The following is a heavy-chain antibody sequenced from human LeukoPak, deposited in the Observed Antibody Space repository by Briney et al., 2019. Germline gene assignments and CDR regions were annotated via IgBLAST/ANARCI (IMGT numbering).Heavy chain of an antibody. D-gene: IGHD1-26*01. CDR3: ARDDGIVGATGLY. CDR2: IYSGGST. Sequence: WGSLRLSGAASGFTVSSNYMSWVRQAPGKGLEWVSVIYSGGSTYYADSVKGRFTISRDNSKNTLYLQMNSLRAEDTAVYYCARDDGIVGATGLYWGQGTLVTVSS. CDR1: GFTVSSNY. J-gene: IGHJ4*02. V-gene: IGHV3-66*01.